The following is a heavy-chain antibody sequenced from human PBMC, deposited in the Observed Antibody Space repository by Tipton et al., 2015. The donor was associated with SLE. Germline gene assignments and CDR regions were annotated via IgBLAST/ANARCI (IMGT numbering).Heavy chain of an antibody. CDR2: INHRGST. D-gene: IGHD5-18*01. CDR1: GGSISSSSSYY. J-gene: IGHJ4*02. Sequence: TLSLTCAVYGGSISSSSSYYWAWIRQPPGKGVEWIGEINHRGSTNYNPSLKSRVTISVDTSKNQFSLKLRSVTAADTAVYYCARHRGYSYGFDYWGQGTVVTVSS. V-gene: IGHV4-39*01. CDR3: ARHRGYSYGFDY.